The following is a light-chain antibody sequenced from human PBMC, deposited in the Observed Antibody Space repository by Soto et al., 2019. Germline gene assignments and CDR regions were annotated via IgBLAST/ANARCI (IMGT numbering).Light chain of an antibody. V-gene: IGKV3-15*01. CDR1: QSVSSS. CDR2: GAS. Sequence: EILMTQSPATLSVSPGERATLSCRASQSVSSSLAWYQQKPGQAPRLLIYGASTRATGVPARFSGSGSGTEFARTISSLQSEDFAVYYCQQFYNWPLSFGGGTKVEIK. CDR3: QQFYNWPLS. J-gene: IGKJ4*01.